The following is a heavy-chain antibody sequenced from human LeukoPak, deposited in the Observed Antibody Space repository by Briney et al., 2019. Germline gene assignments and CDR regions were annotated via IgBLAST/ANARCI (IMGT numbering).Heavy chain of an antibody. V-gene: IGHV3-21*01. CDR2: ISSRSTYI. J-gene: IGHJ5*02. D-gene: IGHD6-13*01. CDR1: GFIFSNYG. CDR3: ARYSAQLVLFDP. Sequence: PGGSLRLSCAASGFIFSNYGMNWVRQAPGKGLERVSSISSRSTYIYYADSVKGRFTVSRDYANNSVYLQVNSLRAEDTAVYYCARYSAQLVLFDPWGQGTLVTVSS.